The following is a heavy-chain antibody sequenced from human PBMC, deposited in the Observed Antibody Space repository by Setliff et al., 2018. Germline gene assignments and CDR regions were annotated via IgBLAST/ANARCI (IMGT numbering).Heavy chain of an antibody. J-gene: IGHJ3*02. V-gene: IGHV3-33*06. CDR1: GFTFSSYG. D-gene: IGHD3-10*01. CDR3: AKGIHRDAFDI. CDR2: IWYDGSKK. Sequence: GESLTISCAASGFTFSSYGMYWVRQAPGKGLEWVAVIWYDGSKKYYADSVKGRITVSRDNSKNTVYLQMNSLRAEDTAVYYCAKGIHRDAFDIWGQGTMVTVSS.